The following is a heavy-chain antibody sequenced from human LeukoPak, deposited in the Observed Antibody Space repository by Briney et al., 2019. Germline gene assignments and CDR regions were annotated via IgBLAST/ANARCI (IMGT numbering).Heavy chain of an antibody. CDR2: ISAYNGNT. CDR3: ARAGSPLKYSSSYNWFDP. Sequence: ASVKVSCKASGYTFTSYGISWVRQAPGQGLEWMGWISAYNGNTNYAQKFQGRVTMTRDTSISTAYMELSRLRSDDTAVYYCARAGSPLKYSSSYNWFDPWGQGTLVTVSS. CDR1: GYTFTSYG. V-gene: IGHV1-18*01. D-gene: IGHD6-6*01. J-gene: IGHJ5*02.